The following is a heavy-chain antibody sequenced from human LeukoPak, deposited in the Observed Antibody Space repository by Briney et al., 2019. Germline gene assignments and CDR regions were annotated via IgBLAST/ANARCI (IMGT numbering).Heavy chain of an antibody. D-gene: IGHD2-2*01. Sequence: GASVKVSCKASGGTFSSQAIAWVRQAPGQGPEWMGGIIPISGTANYAQKFQGRVTITTDQSTSTAYMELSSLTSDDTAVYYCARGLQYQLLKALGYYYMDVWGEGTTVTVSS. CDR1: GGTFSSQA. J-gene: IGHJ6*03. CDR3: ARGLQYQLLKALGYYYMDV. V-gene: IGHV1-69*05. CDR2: IIPISGTA.